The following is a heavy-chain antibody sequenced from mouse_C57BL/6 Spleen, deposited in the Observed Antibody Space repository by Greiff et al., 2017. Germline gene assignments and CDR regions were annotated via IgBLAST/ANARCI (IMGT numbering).Heavy chain of an antibody. CDR3: ARRLIYYGSGDYAMDY. CDR1: GYAFSSYW. CDR2: IYPGDGDT. D-gene: IGHD1-1*01. V-gene: IGHV1-80*01. Sequence: FQLQQSGAELVKPGASVKISCKASGYAFSSYWMNWVKQRPGKGLEWIGQIYPGDGDTNFNGKFKGKATLTADKSSSTAYMQLSSLTSQDSAVYFCARRLIYYGSGDYAMDYWGQGTSVTVSS. J-gene: IGHJ4*01.